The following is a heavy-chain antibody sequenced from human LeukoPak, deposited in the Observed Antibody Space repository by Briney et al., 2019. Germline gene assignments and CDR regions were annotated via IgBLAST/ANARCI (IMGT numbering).Heavy chain of an antibody. D-gene: IGHD2-2*01. J-gene: IGHJ6*03. CDR3: AKSEGCSSTSCYGHYYYYYMDV. V-gene: IGHV1-8*03. CDR2: MNPNSGNT. CDR1: GYTFTSYD. Sequence: ASVKVSCKASGYTFTSYDINWVRQATGQGLEWMGWMNPNSGNTGYAQKFQGRVTITRNTSISTAYMELSSLRSEDTAVYYRAKSEGCSSTSCYGHYYYYYMDVWGKGTTVTVSS.